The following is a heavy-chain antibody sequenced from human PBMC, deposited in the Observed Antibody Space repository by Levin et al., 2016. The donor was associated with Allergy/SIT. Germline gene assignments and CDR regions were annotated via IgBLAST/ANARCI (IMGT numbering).Heavy chain of an antibody. J-gene: IGHJ5*02. CDR1: GYTFTSYD. CDR2: MNPNSDNT. D-gene: IGHD3-10*01. V-gene: IGHV1-8*01. Sequence: ASVKVSCKASGYTFTSYDINWVRQATGQGLEWMGWMNPNSDNTGYAQKFQGRVTMTRNTSISTAYMELSSLRSEDTAVYYCARGPSLWFGELSLDPWGQGTLVTVSS. CDR3: ARGPSLWFGELSLDP.